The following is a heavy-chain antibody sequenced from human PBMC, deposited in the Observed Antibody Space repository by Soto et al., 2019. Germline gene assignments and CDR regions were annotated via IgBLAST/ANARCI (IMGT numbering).Heavy chain of an antibody. J-gene: IGHJ6*03. Sequence: QVQLQESGPGLVKPSQTLSLTCTVSGGSISSGGYYWSWIRQHPGKGLEWIGYIYYSGSTYYNPSLKSRVTISVDTSKNQFSLRLRSVTAADTAVYYCARVPVVPAATAYYMDVWGKGTTVTVSS. V-gene: IGHV4-31*03. CDR3: ARVPVVPAATAYYMDV. CDR2: IYYSGST. CDR1: GGSISSGGYY. D-gene: IGHD2-2*01.